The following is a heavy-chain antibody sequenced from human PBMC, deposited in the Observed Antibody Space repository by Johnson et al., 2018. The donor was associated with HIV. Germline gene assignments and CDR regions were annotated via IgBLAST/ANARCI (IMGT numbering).Heavy chain of an antibody. CDR2: ISPDESKT. J-gene: IGHJ3*02. V-gene: IGHV3-74*01. CDR1: GFSFSNYW. CDR3: AKEGLRSSLRSGDAFDI. Sequence: VQLVESGGDLVQPGVSLRLSCVASGFSFSNYWMHWVRQAPGKGPVWVSRISPDESKTDYADSVKGRFTISRDNAKNTLHLQMNSLRVEDTAVYSCAKEGLRSSLRSGDAFDIWGQGTMVTVSS. D-gene: IGHD6-6*01.